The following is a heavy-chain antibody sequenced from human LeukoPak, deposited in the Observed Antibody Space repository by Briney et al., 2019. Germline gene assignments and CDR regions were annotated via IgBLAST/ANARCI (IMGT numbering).Heavy chain of an antibody. CDR3: ARQGSGGRAFDI. D-gene: IGHD1-26*01. Sequence: PSETLSLTCAVYGGSFSGYYWSWIRQPPGKGLEWIGYIYSSGSTNSNPSLKSRVTISVDTSKSQFSLKMTSVTAADTAVYYCARQGSGGRAFDIWGQGTMVTASS. V-gene: IGHV4-59*08. CDR2: IYSSGST. CDR1: GGSFSGYY. J-gene: IGHJ3*02.